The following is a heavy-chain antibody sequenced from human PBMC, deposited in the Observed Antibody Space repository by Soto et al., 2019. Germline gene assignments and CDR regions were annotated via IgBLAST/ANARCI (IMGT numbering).Heavy chain of an antibody. J-gene: IGHJ4*02. CDR3: ARHPVSLGYCSGGSCYSADY. D-gene: IGHD2-15*01. CDR2: IDPSDSYT. Sequence: AGESLKISCKGSGYSFTSYWISWVRQMPGKGLEWMGRIDPSDSYTNYSPSFQGHVTISADKSISTAYLQWSSLKASDTAMYYCARHPVSLGYCSGGSCYSADYWGQGTLVTVSS. CDR1: GYSFTSYW. V-gene: IGHV5-10-1*01.